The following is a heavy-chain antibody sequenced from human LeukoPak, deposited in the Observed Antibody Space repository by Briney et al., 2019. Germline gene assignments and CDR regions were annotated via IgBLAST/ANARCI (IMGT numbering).Heavy chain of an antibody. V-gene: IGHV1-69*05. Sequence: SVKVSCKGSGGTFSSYAISWVRQAPGQGLEWMGGIIPIFGTANYAQKFQGRVTITTDESTSTAYMELSSLRSEDTAVYYCARVTQRWLQLSAFDIWGQGTMVTVSS. CDR2: IIPIFGTA. J-gene: IGHJ3*02. CDR1: GGTFSSYA. D-gene: IGHD5-24*01. CDR3: ARVTQRWLQLSAFDI.